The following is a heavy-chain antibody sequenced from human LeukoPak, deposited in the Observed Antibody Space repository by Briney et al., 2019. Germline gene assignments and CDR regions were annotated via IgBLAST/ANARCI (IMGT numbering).Heavy chain of an antibody. CDR1: GYTFTSYA. V-gene: IGHV1-3*01. D-gene: IGHD3-10*01. CDR3: ASSGITMVRGVTA. CDR2: INAGNGNT. Sequence: ASVKVSCKASGYTFTSYAMHWVRQAPGQRLEWMGWINAGNGNTKYSQKFPGRVTITRHTSASTAYMELSSLRSEDTAVYYCASSGITMVRGVTAWRQGTLVTVSS. J-gene: IGHJ5*02.